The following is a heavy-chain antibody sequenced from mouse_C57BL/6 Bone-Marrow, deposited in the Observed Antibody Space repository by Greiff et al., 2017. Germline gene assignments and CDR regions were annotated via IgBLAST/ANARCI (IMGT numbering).Heavy chain of an antibody. V-gene: IGHV5-4*01. Sequence: EVQRVESGGGLVKPGGSLKLSCAASGFTFSSYAMSWVRQTPEKRLEWVATISDGGSYTYYPDNVKGRFTISRDNAKNNLYLQMSHLKSEDTAMYYCAREVYYGNYVSYYYAMDYWGQGTSVTVSS. J-gene: IGHJ4*01. D-gene: IGHD2-1*01. CDR1: GFTFSSYA. CDR3: AREVYYGNYVSYYYAMDY. CDR2: ISDGGSYT.